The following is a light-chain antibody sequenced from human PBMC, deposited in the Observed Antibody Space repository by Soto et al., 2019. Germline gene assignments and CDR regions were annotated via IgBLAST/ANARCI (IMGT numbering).Light chain of an antibody. CDR2: DAS. Sequence: IALRMSPGPQSLSQGERVTLSCRASQSVSSYLDWYQQKHGQAPRLLIYDASNRATGIPDRFSGSRSGTDGIVTRSRLESEDFLVYYCQPYSGAPTMFGQGTKVDIK. CDR3: QPYSGAPTM. J-gene: IGKJ1*01. CDR1: QSVSSY. V-gene: IGKV3-11*01.